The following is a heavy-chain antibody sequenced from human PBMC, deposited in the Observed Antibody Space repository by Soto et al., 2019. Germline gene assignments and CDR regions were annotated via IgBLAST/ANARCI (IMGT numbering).Heavy chain of an antibody. V-gene: IGHV3-33*08. Sequence: GGSLRLSCASSGCGFTFSTSAMSWVRQAPGKGLEWVATLRYDGRNKYYADSVKGRFTISRDNSKNTLYLQMNSLRAEDAAVYYCARDPAYGDYALKNHFDYWGQGTLVTVSS. CDR2: LRYDGRNK. CDR1: GCGFTFSTSA. J-gene: IGHJ4*02. CDR3: ARDPAYGDYALKNHFDY. D-gene: IGHD4-17*01.